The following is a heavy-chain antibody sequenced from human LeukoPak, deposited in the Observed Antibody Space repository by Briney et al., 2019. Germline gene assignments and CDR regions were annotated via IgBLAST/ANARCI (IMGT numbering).Heavy chain of an antibody. V-gene: IGHV3-7*03. J-gene: IGHJ5*02. Sequence: PGGSLRLSCAASGFTFSSYWMSWVRLAPGKGLEWVANIKQDGSEKYYVDSVKGRFTISRDNSKNTLYLQMRTLRAEDTAVYYCAKDRKEAAPHSWIDPWGRGTLVTVSS. CDR3: AKDRKEAAPHSWIDP. CDR1: GFTFSSYW. CDR2: IKQDGSEK. D-gene: IGHD6-25*01.